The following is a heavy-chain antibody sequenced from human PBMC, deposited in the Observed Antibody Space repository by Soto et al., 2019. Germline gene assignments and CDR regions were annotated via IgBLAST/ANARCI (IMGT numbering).Heavy chain of an antibody. D-gene: IGHD4-17*01. V-gene: IGHV1-18*01. CDR3: ARGSDGYGDYSSFDY. J-gene: IGHJ4*02. CDR2: ISAYNGNT. CDR1: GGTFSSYT. Sequence: SVKVSCKASGGTFSSYTISWVRQAPGQGLEWMGWISAYNGNTNYAQKLQGRVTMTTDTSTSTAYMELRSLRSDDTAVYYCARGSDGYGDYSSFDYWGQGTQVTVSS.